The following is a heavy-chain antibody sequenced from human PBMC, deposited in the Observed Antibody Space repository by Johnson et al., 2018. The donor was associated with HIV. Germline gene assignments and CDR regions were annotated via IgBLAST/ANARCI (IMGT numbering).Heavy chain of an antibody. D-gene: IGHD2-8*01. V-gene: IGHV3-30*03. J-gene: IGHJ3*02. CDR3: ARGEDGVDAFDI. CDR1: GFTFSSYG. CDR2: ISYDGSNK. Sequence: QVQLVESGGGLVKPGASLRLSCAASGFTFSSYGMHWVRQAPGKGLEWVAVISYDGSNKYYADSVKGRFTISRDNSKNTLYLQMNSLRAEDTAVYYCARGEDGVDAFDIWGQGTMVTVSS.